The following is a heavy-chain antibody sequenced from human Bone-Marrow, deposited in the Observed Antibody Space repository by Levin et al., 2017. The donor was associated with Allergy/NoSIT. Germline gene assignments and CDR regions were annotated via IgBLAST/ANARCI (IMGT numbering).Heavy chain of an antibody. V-gene: IGHV1-18*01. Sequence: GESLKISCKASGYTFTSYGISWVRQAPGQGLEWMGWISAYNGNTNYAQKLQGRVTMTTDTSTSTAYMELRSLRSDDTAVYYCARARDIVVVPAARETSGWFDPWGQGTLVTVSA. J-gene: IGHJ5*02. CDR3: ARARDIVVVPAARETSGWFDP. CDR2: ISAYNGNT. D-gene: IGHD2-2*01. CDR1: GYTFTSYG.